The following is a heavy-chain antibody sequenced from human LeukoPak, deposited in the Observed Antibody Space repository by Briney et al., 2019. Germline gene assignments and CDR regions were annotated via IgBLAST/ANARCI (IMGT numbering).Heavy chain of an antibody. CDR1: GYTFTSYG. CDR2: ISAYNGNT. D-gene: IGHD3-10*01. J-gene: IGHJ5*02. V-gene: IGHV1-18*01. Sequence: ASVKVSCKASGYTFTSYGISWVRQAPGQGLEWMGWISAYNGNTNYAQKLQGRVTMTTDTSTSTAYMELRSLRSDDTAVYYCAKRRFGELFLRFDPWGQGTLVTVSS. CDR3: AKRRFGELFLRFDP.